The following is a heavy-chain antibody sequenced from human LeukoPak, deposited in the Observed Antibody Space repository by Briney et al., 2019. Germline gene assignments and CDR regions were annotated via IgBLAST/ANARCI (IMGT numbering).Heavy chain of an antibody. D-gene: IGHD1-7*01. Sequence: ASVKVSCKASGYTFTSYGISWVRQARGQGLEWMGWISAYNGNTNYAQKLQGRVTMTIDTSTSTAYMELRSLRSDDTAVYYCARDNKLVRGGTTDYWGQGTLVTVSS. V-gene: IGHV1-18*01. CDR1: GYTFTSYG. J-gene: IGHJ4*02. CDR2: ISAYNGNT. CDR3: ARDNKLVRGGTTDY.